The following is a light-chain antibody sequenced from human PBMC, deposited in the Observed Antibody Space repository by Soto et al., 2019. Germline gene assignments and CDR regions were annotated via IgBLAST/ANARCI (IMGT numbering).Light chain of an antibody. CDR2: SNN. CDR1: SSNIGSNS. CDR3: AAWDDSLHGAV. J-gene: IGLJ7*01. V-gene: IGLV1-44*01. Sequence: QSVLTQPPSASGTPGQRVTISCSGSSSNIGSNSVNWYQQLPGTAPKLLIYSNNQRPSGVPDRFSGSKSGTSASLAISGLQSEDEAGYYCAAWDDSLHGAVFGGGTQLTVL.